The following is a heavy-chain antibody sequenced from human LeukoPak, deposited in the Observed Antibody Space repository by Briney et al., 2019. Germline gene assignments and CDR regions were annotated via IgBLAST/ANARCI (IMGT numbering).Heavy chain of an antibody. J-gene: IGHJ6*02. CDR1: GFTFSNYA. V-gene: IGHV3-23*01. D-gene: IGHD2-21*01. CDR3: ARLRGAYMGIYCCLDV. CDR2: ISGRGNTT. Sequence: GGSLRLSCEASGFTFSNYAMSWVRQAPGKGLEWVSGISGRGNTTYYADSVKGRFTISRDSSKNTLYLQMNSLRAEDTAIYYCARLRGAYMGIYCCLDVWGQGTTVTVSS.